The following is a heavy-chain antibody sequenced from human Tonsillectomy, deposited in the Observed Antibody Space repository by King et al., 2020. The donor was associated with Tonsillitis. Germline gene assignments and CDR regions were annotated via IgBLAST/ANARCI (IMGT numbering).Heavy chain of an antibody. D-gene: IGHD6-13*01. J-gene: IGHJ4*02. CDR2: ITRGGART. CDR1: GFAFSDYS. Sequence: VQLVESGGNLVQPGGSLRLSCAASGFAFSDYSMAWLRQPPGKGLEWVSTITRGGARTAYADSVKGRFTISRDDSQNTLYLQLTSLRPEDTAIYYCANSGAGIGCGRGTLVTVSS. V-gene: IGHV3-23*04. CDR3: ANSGAGIG.